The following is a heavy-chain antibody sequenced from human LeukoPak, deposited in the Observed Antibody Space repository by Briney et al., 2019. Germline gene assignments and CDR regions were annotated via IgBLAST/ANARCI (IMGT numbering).Heavy chain of an antibody. J-gene: IGHJ6*02. CDR1: GYTFTGYY. D-gene: IGHD1-20*01. Sequence: GASVKVSCKASGYTFTGYYMHWVRQAPGQGLEWMGWINPNSGGTNYAQKFQGRVTMTRDTSISTAYMELSRLRSDDTAVYYCARVTEVRATYYYYGMDVWGQGTTVTVSS. CDR3: ARVTEVRATYYYYGMDV. V-gene: IGHV1-2*02. CDR2: INPNSGGT.